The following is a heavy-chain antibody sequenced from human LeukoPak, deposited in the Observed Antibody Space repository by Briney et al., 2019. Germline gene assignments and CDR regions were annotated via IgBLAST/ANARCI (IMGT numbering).Heavy chain of an antibody. J-gene: IGHJ4*02. CDR3: ARGGYCSSTSCTFDY. D-gene: IGHD2-2*01. V-gene: IGHV4-34*01. CDR2: INHSGST. CDR1: GGSFSGYY. Sequence: PSETLSLTCAVYGGSFSGYYWSWLRQPPGKGLEWIGEINHSGSTNYNPSLKSRVTISVDTSMNQFSLKLSSVTAADTAVYYCARGGYCSSTSCTFDYWGQGTLVTVSS.